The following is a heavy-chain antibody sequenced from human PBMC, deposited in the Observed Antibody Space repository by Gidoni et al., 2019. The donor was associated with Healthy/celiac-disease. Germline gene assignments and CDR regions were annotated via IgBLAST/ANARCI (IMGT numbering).Heavy chain of an antibody. Sequence: EVQLVQSGAEVQQPGESLKISCQGSGYSFTSYWIGWVRQMPGKGLEWLGIIYPGDSDTRYSPSFQGQVTISADKSISTAYLQWSSLKASDTAMYYCARTGAAGYTPGGYYGMDVWGQGTTVTVSS. CDR1: GYSFTSYW. J-gene: IGHJ6*02. CDR3: ARTGAAGYTPGGYYGMDV. D-gene: IGHD6-13*01. V-gene: IGHV5-51*01. CDR2: IYPGDSDT.